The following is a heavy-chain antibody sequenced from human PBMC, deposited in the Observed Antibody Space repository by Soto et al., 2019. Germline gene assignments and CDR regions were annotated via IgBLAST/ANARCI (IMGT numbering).Heavy chain of an antibody. D-gene: IGHD2-15*01. CDR1: GFTFSSYA. CDR2: ISGSGGST. V-gene: IGHV3-23*01. Sequence: GGSLRVSCAASGFTFSSYAMSWVRQAPGKGLEWVSAISGSGGSTYYADSVKGRFTISRDNSKNTLYLQMNSLRAEDTAVYYCARPYCSGGSCPAFDIWGQGTMVTVSS. CDR3: ARPYCSGGSCPAFDI. J-gene: IGHJ3*02.